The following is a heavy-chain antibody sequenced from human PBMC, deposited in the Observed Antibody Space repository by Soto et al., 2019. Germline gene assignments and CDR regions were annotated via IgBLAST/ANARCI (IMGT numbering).Heavy chain of an antibody. CDR2: ISYDGSNK. J-gene: IGHJ6*02. CDR3: ARDRLRYNWNDFPYYYYGMDD. V-gene: IGHV3-30-3*01. Sequence: QVQLLESGGGVVQPGRSLRLSCAASGFTFSSYAMHWVRQAPGKGLEWVAVISYDGSNKYYADSVKGRFTISRDNSKNTLYLQMNSLRAEDTAVYYCARDRLRYNWNDFPYYYYGMDDWGQGTTVTVSS. D-gene: IGHD1-1*01. CDR1: GFTFSSYA.